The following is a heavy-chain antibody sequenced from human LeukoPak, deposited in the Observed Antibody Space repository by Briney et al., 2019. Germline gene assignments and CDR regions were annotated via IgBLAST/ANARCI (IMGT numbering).Heavy chain of an antibody. CDR3: ARGCIAAAGRLLDY. D-gene: IGHD6-13*01. V-gene: IGHV3-30*03. CDR1: GFTFSSYG. CDR2: ISYDGSNK. J-gene: IGHJ4*02. Sequence: PGGSLRLSCAASGFTFSSYGMHWVRQAPGKGLEWVAVISYDGSNKYYADSVKGRFTISRDNSKNTLYLQMNSLRAEDTAVYYCARGCIAAAGRLLDYWGQGTLVTVSS.